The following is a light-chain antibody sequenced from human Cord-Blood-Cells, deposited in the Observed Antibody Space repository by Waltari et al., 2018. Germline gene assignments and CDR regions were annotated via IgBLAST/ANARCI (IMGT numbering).Light chain of an antibody. CDR2: AVS. CDR3: SSYTSSSTLV. CDR1: SSDVGGYNY. Sequence: QSALTQPASVSGSPGQSITISCTGTSSDVGGYNYVSWYQQHPGKAPKLMIYAVSYRRSGVSNRVAGSNSGNTASLTISGLQAEDEADYYCSSYTSSSTLVFGGGTKLTVL. V-gene: IGLV2-14*03. J-gene: IGLJ3*02.